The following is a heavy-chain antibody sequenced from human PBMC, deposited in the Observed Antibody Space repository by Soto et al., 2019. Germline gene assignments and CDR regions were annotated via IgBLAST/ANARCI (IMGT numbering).Heavy chain of an antibody. Sequence: PGGSLRLSCAASGFTFSSYSMNWVRQAPGKGLEWVSYISSSSSTIYYADSVKGRFTISRDNAKNSLYLQMNSLRAEDTAVYYCARGPHPRSSWIEYWGQGTLVTVSS. CDR1: GFTFSSYS. V-gene: IGHV3-48*01. CDR2: ISSSSSTI. D-gene: IGHD2-2*01. CDR3: ARGPHPRSSWIEY. J-gene: IGHJ4*02.